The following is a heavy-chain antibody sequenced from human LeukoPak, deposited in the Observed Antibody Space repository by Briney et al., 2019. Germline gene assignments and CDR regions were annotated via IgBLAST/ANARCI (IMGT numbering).Heavy chain of an antibody. D-gene: IGHD2-2*01. CDR3: ARDGDIVVVPAPFDY. J-gene: IGHJ4*02. V-gene: IGHV3-7*01. CDR2: IKQDGSEK. Sequence: GASLRLSCAASGFTFSSYWMSWVRQAPGKGLEWVANIKQDGSEKYYVDSVKGRFTISRDNAKNSLYLQMNSLRAEDTAVYYCARDGDIVVVPAPFDYWGQGTLVTASS. CDR1: GFTFSSYW.